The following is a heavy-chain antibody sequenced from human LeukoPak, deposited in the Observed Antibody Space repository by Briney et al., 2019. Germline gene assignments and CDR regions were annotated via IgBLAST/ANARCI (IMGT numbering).Heavy chain of an antibody. CDR3: ARAGWIQLWSYFDY. J-gene: IGHJ4*02. V-gene: IGHV3-53*01. D-gene: IGHD5-18*01. CDR2: IYSGGST. CDR1: GFTVSSDY. Sequence: PGGSLRLSCAASGFTVSSDYMSWVRQAPGKGLEWVSVIYSGGSTYYADSVKGRFTISRDNSKNTLYLQMNSLRAEDTAVYYCARAGWIQLWSYFDYWGQGTLVTVSS.